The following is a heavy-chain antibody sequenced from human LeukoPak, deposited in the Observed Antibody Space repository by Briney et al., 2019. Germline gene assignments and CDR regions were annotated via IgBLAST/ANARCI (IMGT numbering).Heavy chain of an antibody. CDR1: GYTFTGYY. D-gene: IGHD5-24*01. Sequence: GASVKVSCKASGYTFTGYYMHWVRQAPGQGLEWMGWINPNSGGTNYARKFQGRVTMTRDTSISTAYMELSRLRSDDTAVYYCAREREMATILLPRDWFDPWGQGTLVTVSS. V-gene: IGHV1-2*02. J-gene: IGHJ5*02. CDR2: INPNSGGT. CDR3: AREREMATILLPRDWFDP.